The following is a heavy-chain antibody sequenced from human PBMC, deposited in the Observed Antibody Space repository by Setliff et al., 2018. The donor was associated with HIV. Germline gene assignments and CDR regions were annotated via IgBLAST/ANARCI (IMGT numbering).Heavy chain of an antibody. CDR1: GGSISTYY. J-gene: IGHJ4*02. D-gene: IGHD6-6*01. Sequence: LSLTCTVSGGSISTYYWSWIRQPPGKGLEWLSYIRSGGTIVYYADSVKGRFTISRDNAKNSLYLQMNSLRAEDTAVYYCARGGPYSSSSDTYDFWGQGTLVTVSS. V-gene: IGHV3-11*04. CDR3: ARGGPYSSSSDTYDF. CDR2: IRSGGTIV.